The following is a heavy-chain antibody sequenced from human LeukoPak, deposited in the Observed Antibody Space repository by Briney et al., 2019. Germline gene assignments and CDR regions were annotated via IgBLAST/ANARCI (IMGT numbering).Heavy chain of an antibody. CDR3: ATEVVPGRKYYYGMDV. J-gene: IGHJ6*02. CDR2: ISSSSSYI. Sequence: GGSLRLSCAASGFTFSSYSMNWVRQAPGKGLEWVSFISSSSSYIYYADSVKGRFTISRDNAKNSLYLQMSSLRAEDTAVYYCATEVVPGRKYYYGMDVWGQGTTVTVSS. CDR1: GFTFSSYS. V-gene: IGHV3-21*01. D-gene: IGHD2-2*01.